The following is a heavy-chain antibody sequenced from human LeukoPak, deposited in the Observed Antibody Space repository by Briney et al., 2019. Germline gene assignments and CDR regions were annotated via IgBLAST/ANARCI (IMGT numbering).Heavy chain of an antibody. CDR1: GFTFSTYS. D-gene: IGHD6-19*01. J-gene: IGHJ4*02. CDR3: AKGSDSGWYGAYFDY. V-gene: IGHV3-21*01. CDR2: ISTGSTYI. Sequence: GGSLRLSCAASGFTFSTYSMNWVRQAPGKGLEWVSSISTGSTYIYYADSVKGRFTISRDNAKNSLYLQMNSLRTEDTAVYYCAKGSDSGWYGAYFDYWGQGTLVTVSS.